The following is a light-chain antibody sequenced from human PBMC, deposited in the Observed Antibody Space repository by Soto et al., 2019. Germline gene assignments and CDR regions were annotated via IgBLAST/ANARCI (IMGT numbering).Light chain of an antibody. CDR2: SNN. Sequence: QSVLTQPPSASGIPGQRVTISFSGSSSNIGSNTVHWYQQLPGTAPKLLIYSNNQRPSGVPDRFSGSKSGTSASLAISGLQSEDEADYYCAAWDDSLNGYVVGTGTKLTVL. V-gene: IGLV1-44*01. CDR3: AAWDDSLNGYV. J-gene: IGLJ1*01. CDR1: SSNIGSNT.